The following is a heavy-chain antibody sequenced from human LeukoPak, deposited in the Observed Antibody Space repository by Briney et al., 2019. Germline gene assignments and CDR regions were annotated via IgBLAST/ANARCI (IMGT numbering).Heavy chain of an antibody. CDR1: GFTFSSYA. D-gene: IGHD1-1*01. V-gene: IGHV3-30*04. CDR3: ARDVLDSRYFDY. Sequence: GGSLRLSCAASGFTFSSYAMHWVRQAPGKGLEWVAVISYDGSNKYYADSVKGRFTISRDNSKNTLYLQMNSLRAEDTAVYYCARDVLDSRYFDYWGQGTLVTVSS. J-gene: IGHJ4*02. CDR2: ISYDGSNK.